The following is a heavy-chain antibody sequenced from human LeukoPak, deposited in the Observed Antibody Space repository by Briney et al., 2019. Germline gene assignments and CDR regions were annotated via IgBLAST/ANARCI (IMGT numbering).Heavy chain of an antibody. CDR1: GYTFTGYY. CDR2: INPNSGGT. J-gene: IGHJ4*02. Sequence: ASVKASCKASGYTFTGYYMHWVRQAPGQGLEWMGWINPNSGGTNYAQKFQGRVTMTRDTSISTAYMELSRLRSDDTAVYYCARALSHYGDYDFGYWGQGTLVTVSS. CDR3: ARALSHYGDYDFGY. D-gene: IGHD4-17*01. V-gene: IGHV1-2*02.